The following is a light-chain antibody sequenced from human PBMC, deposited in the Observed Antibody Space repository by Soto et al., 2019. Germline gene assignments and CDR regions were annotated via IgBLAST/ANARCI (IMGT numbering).Light chain of an antibody. CDR2: IND. J-gene: IGLJ1*01. CDR1: SSNIGRNP. CDR3: AAWDDSLNAL. Sequence: QSALTQPPSASGTPGQRVTISCPGSSSNIGRNPVSWYQQLPGTAPKLLIYINDQRPSGVPDRFSGSKSGTSASLAISGLQPEDEADYYCAAWDDSLNALFGTGTKLTVL. V-gene: IGLV1-44*01.